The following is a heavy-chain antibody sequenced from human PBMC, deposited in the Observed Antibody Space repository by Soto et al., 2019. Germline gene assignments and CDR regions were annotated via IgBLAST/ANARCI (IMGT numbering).Heavy chain of an antibody. J-gene: IGHJ6*02. Sequence: QVQLVQSGAEVKKPGASVKVSCKASGYTFTSYYMHWVRQSPGQGLEWMGIINPSGGSTSYAQKFRGRVTMTRHTSTSTVYRELSSLRSEDTAVYYCARQARYSTNGVCSAYGMDVWGQGTTVTVSS. CDR2: INPSGGST. D-gene: IGHD2-8*01. CDR1: GYTFTSYY. CDR3: ARQARYSTNGVCSAYGMDV. V-gene: IGHV1-46*01.